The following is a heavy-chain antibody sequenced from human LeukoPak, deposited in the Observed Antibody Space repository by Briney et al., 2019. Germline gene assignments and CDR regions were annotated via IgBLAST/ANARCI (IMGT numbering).Heavy chain of an antibody. V-gene: IGHV3-30*04. D-gene: IGHD5-18*01. J-gene: IGHJ4*02. Sequence: GGSLRLSCAPSGFTFDDFAMHWVRQAPGKGLEWVALISYDGGNKNYADSVKGRFTISRDNSKNTLYLQMNSLRAEDTAVYYCAKERDTAMVTIDYWGQGTLVTVSS. CDR3: AKERDTAMVTIDY. CDR2: ISYDGGNK. CDR1: GFTFDDFA.